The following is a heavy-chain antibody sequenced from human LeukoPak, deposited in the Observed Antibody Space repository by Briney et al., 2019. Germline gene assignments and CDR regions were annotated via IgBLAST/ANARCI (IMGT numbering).Heavy chain of an antibody. CDR2: IYYSGST. D-gene: IGHD3-10*01. Sequence: SETLSLTCTVSGGSISSYYWSWIRQPPGKGLEWIGYIYYSGSTNYNPSLKSRVTISVDTSKNQFSLKLSSVTAADTAVYYCARDHEAYYYGSGSQVRSNWFDPWGQGTLVTVSS. CDR1: GGSISSYY. CDR3: ARDHEAYYYGSGSQVRSNWFDP. J-gene: IGHJ5*02. V-gene: IGHV4-59*01.